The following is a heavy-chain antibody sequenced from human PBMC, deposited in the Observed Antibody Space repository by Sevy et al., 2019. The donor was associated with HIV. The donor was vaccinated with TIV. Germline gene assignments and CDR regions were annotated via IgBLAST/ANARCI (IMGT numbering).Heavy chain of an antibody. V-gene: IGHV1-2*02. CDR1: RYTFTGYY. CDR3: ARLTTKPTSDEDGSDA. J-gene: IGHJ6*01. CDR2: INPNNGGT. Sequence: ASVKVSCKGSRYTFTGYYVHWVRQAPGQGLEWMGWINPNNGGTKYAQKFQGRDTLTSDTYISTAYMERGRLTFDDTAVYFCARLTTKPTSDEDGSDAWGQGTTVTVSS. D-gene: IGHD3-10*01.